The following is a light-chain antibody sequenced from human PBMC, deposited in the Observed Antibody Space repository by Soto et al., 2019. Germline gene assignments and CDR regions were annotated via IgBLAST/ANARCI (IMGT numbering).Light chain of an antibody. V-gene: IGKV1-6*01. CDR2: EAS. CDR1: QAIGKD. J-gene: IGKJ1*01. CDR3: LQDYNYPRT. Sequence: AIQMTQSPSSLSASVGDRVTLTCRASQAIGKDLGWYQQKPGEAPKLLICEASTVQTGVPSRFSGSGSGTDFTLTISSPQPEDFATYVCLQDYNYPRTFGQGT.